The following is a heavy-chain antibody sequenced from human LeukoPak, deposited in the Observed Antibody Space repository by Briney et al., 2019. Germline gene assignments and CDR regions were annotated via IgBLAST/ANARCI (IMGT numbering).Heavy chain of an antibody. Sequence: ASVKVPCKASGYTFTGYYMHWVRQAPGQGLEWMGRINPNSGGTNYAQKFQGRVTMTRDTSISTAYMELSRLRSDDTAVYYCARDRGWYYYDSSGYYDWGQGTLVTVSS. CDR1: GYTFTGYY. V-gene: IGHV1-2*06. CDR2: INPNSGGT. D-gene: IGHD3-22*01. J-gene: IGHJ4*02. CDR3: ARDRGWYYYDSSGYYD.